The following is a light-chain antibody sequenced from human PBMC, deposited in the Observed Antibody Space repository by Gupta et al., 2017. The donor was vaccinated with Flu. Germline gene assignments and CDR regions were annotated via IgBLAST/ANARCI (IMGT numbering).Light chain of an antibody. V-gene: IGKV4-1*01. J-gene: IGKJ3*01. CDR2: GAS. CDR1: PSVLYRANNKNY. Sequence: DIVMTQSPDSLAVSLGERAHINCKSSPSVLYRANNKNYLAWYQQKPGQPPKLLFYGASTREAGVTYRFSGSGSGTDFTLTSSSLQAEDVAVYYCQQYYSIPFTFGPGTKVDIK. CDR3: QQYYSIPFT.